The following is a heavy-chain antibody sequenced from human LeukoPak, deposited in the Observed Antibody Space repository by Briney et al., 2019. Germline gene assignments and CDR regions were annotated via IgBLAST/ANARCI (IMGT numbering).Heavy chain of an antibody. D-gene: IGHD6-19*01. CDR3: ARDGPRRSSGWDDFDY. J-gene: IGHJ4*02. Sequence: ASVKVSCKASGYTFTGYYMHWVRQAPGQGLEWMGWINPNSGGTNYAQKFQGRVTMTRDTSISTAYMELSRLRSDDTAVYYCARDGPRRSSGWDDFDYWGQGTLVTVSS. CDR2: INPNSGGT. CDR1: GYTFTGYY. V-gene: IGHV1-2*02.